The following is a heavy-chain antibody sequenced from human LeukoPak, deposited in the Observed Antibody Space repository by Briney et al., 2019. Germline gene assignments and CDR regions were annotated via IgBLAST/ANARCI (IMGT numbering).Heavy chain of an antibody. CDR3: ARDGGYSGYDADC. J-gene: IGHJ4*02. CDR2: ISDTSAM. V-gene: IGHV3-48*01. Sequence: GGSLRLFCVASGFSFSLYTMKWVREAPGKGLEWDSYISDTSAMYYADSVRGRFTISRDNAKNSLFLQMNSLRVEDTGVYYCARDGGYSGYDADCWGQGTLVTVSS. CDR1: GFSFSLYT. D-gene: IGHD5-12*01.